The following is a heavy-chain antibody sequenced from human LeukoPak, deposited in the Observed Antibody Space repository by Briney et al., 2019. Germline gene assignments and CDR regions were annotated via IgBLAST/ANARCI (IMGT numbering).Heavy chain of an antibody. V-gene: IGHV3-23*01. D-gene: IGHD2-8*01. CDR2: ITGNSGTT. Sequence: RGSLRLSCAASGLIFSNYAMTWVRQAPGEGLEWVSSITGNSGTTKYADSVKGRFTMSRDNSRNTLYLQMDSLRAEDTAVYYCAKDPNGDYIGAFDAWGPGTMVIVSS. CDR1: GLIFSNYA. J-gene: IGHJ3*01. CDR3: AKDPNGDYIGAFDA.